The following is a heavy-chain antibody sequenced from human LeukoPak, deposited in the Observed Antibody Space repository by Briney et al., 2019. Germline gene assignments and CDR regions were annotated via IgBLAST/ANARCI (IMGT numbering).Heavy chain of an antibody. J-gene: IGHJ5*02. Sequence: ASVKVSCKASGYTFTSYGISWVRQAPGQGLEWMGWISAYNGNTNYAQRIQGRVTMTTDTSTSTAYMELRSLRSDDTAVYYCARGSIVVVPAAHYDPWGQGTLVTVSS. D-gene: IGHD2-2*01. CDR3: ARGSIVVVPAAHYDP. CDR1: GYTFTSYG. V-gene: IGHV1-18*01. CDR2: ISAYNGNT.